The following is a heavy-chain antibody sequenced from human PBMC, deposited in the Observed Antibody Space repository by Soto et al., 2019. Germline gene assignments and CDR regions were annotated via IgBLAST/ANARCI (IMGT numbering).Heavy chain of an antibody. CDR3: ARGENAAFFDY. D-gene: IGHD6-13*01. Sequence: GGTLRLSCAASRFTLSSNYMSWVRQAPGKGLEWVSVIYSGGSTYYADSVKGRFTISRDNSKNTLYLQMNSLRAEDTAVYYCARGENAAFFDYWGQGTLVTVSS. V-gene: IGHV3-66*01. J-gene: IGHJ4*02. CDR1: RFTLSSNY. CDR2: IYSGGST.